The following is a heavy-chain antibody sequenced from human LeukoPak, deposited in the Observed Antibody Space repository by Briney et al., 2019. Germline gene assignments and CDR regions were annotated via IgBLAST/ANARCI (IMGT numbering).Heavy chain of an antibody. CDR3: ARVGISSDNWFDP. D-gene: IGHD6-19*01. CDR1: GYTFISYD. CDR2: VNPNSGNT. Sequence: GASVKVSCKASGYTFISYDIHWVRQATGQGLEWMGWVNPNSGNTGYAQKFQGRVTMTSDPSITTAYMELSSLRSEDTAVYYCARVGISSDNWFDPWGQGTLVIVSS. V-gene: IGHV1-8*01. J-gene: IGHJ5*02.